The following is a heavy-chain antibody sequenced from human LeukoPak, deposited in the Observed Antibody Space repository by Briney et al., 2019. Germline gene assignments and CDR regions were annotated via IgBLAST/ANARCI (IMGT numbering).Heavy chain of an antibody. CDR3: ARGWGSYRLSPFDP. CDR1: GGSFSGYY. V-gene: IGHV4-34*01. CDR2: NNHSGST. J-gene: IGHJ5*02. Sequence: PSETLSLTCAVYGGSFSGYYWSWIRQPPGKGLEWIGENNHSGSTNYNPSLKSRVTISVDTSKNQFSLKLSSVTAADTAVYYCARGWGSYRLSPFDPWGQGTLVTVSS. D-gene: IGHD3-16*02.